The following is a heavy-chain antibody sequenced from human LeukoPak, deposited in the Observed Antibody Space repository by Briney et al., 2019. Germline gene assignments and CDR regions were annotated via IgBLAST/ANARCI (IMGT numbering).Heavy chain of an antibody. CDR2: ISSSVTTT. J-gene: IGHJ6*02. V-gene: IGHV3-48*03. CDR1: GFTFSTYE. CDR3: ARVGVVCTSGWCSYGMDV. Sequence: SGGSLRLSCQASGFTFSTYEMTWVRQSPGPGLGWVSYISSSVTTTYYAASVPARFTISRDNAKNSLYLQRNSLRSEGAAVYYCARVGVVCTSGWCSYGMDVWGQGTTVTVSS. D-gene: IGHD6-19*01.